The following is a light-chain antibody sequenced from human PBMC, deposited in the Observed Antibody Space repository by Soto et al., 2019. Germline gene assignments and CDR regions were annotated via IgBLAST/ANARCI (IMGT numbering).Light chain of an antibody. V-gene: IGKV3-20*01. J-gene: IGKJ2*01. CDR3: QQFDGSRPAFT. CDR1: QTVNSRH. Sequence: ESLLTQSPGTLSLSPGERATLSCRASQTVNSRHLNWYQHKPGQAPRLLIYGASIRAAGIPDRFSGSRSGADFSLTSTRLGPEGSAVYYCQQFDGSRPAFTFGQGPKLEI. CDR2: GAS.